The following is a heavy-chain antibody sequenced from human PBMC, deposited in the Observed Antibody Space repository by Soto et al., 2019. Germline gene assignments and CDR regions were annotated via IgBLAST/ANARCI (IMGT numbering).Heavy chain of an antibody. J-gene: IGHJ4*02. Sequence: PGGSLRLSCAASGFFFTTYAMNWVRQAPGKGLEWVSGISGSAGAASYADSVKGRFTISRDNSKNIVYLQMNSLRADDTAVYYCAKDAIMVRSSYNYIDYWGQGTLVTVSS. CDR3: AKDAIMVRSSYNYIDY. D-gene: IGHD2-8*01. CDR1: GFFFTTYA. V-gene: IGHV3-23*01. CDR2: ISGSAGAA.